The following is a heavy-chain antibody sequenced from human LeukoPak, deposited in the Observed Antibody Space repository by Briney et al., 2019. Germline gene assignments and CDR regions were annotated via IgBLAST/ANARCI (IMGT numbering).Heavy chain of an antibody. CDR2: INHSGST. D-gene: IGHD5-12*01. J-gene: IGHJ4*02. V-gene: IGHV4-34*01. CDR1: GGSFSGYY. CDR3: ARYFDYSGYFDC. Sequence: SETLSLTCAVYGGSFSGYYWNWIRQPPGKGLEWIGEINHSGSTNYNPSLKSRVIISVDTSKNQFSLKLSSVTAADSAVYYCARYFDYSGYFDCWGQGTLVTVSS.